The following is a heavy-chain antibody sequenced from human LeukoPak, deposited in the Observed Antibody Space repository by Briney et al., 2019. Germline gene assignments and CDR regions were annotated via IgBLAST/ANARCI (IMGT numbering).Heavy chain of an antibody. CDR2: FDSEGVKR. D-gene: IGHD3-3*01. J-gene: IGHJ6*02. CDR3: ATLSRFLEWVIGGNHYYGLYV. Sequence: ASVKVSFKVSGYTLTELSIHWVRQAPGKGLEWMGGFDSEGVKRTYAQKFQGRVTMTEDTSTDTAYMELSSLRSEDTAVYYCATLSRFLEWVIGGNHYYGLYVWGQGTTVTVSS. V-gene: IGHV1-24*01. CDR1: GYTLTELS.